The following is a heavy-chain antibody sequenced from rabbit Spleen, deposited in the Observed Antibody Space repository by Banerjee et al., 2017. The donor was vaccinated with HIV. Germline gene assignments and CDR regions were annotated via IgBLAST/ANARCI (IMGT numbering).Heavy chain of an antibody. CDR3: ARNYVNVFDP. Sequence: QSLEESGGDLVKPGASLTLTCTASGFSFSGSYYMCWVRQAPGKGLEWIGCIDTSDGDTDYANWPKGRFTISKASSTTVTLQMTSLTAADTATYFCARNYVNVFDPWGPGTLVTVS. CDR2: IDTSDGDT. CDR1: GFSFSGSYY. J-gene: IGHJ2*01. D-gene: IGHD1-1*01. V-gene: IGHV1S40*01.